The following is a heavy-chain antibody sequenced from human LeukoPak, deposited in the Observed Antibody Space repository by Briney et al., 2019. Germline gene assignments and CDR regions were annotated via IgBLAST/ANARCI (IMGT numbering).Heavy chain of an antibody. Sequence: SKTLSLTCTVSGGSITSSTYSWGWIRQPPGKGLEWIGNIDYSGRTYYNPSLKSRVTISVDTSKNQFSLKLSSVTAADTAVYYCARDPAIGWFFDYWGQGTLVTVSS. CDR2: IDYSGRT. D-gene: IGHD6-19*01. V-gene: IGHV4-39*07. CDR3: ARDPAIGWFFDY. CDR1: GGSITSSTYS. J-gene: IGHJ4*02.